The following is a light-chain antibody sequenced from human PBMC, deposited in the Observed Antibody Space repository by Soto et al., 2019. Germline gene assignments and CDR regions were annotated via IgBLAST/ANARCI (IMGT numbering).Light chain of an antibody. V-gene: IGKV1-5*01. CDR1: QNINNW. J-gene: IGKJ1*01. CDR2: DAS. CDR3: QHMRT. Sequence: DIQMTQSPSTLSASIGDRVTITCRASQNINNWIAWYQQKPGKAPKFLIYDASTLESGVPSRFSGSGFGTEFSLTISSLQPDDFGSYYCQHMRTFGQGPRWIS.